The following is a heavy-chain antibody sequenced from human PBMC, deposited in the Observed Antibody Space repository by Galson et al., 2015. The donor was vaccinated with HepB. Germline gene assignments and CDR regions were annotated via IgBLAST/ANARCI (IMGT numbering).Heavy chain of an antibody. CDR2: IYSGGST. Sequence: SLRLSCAASEFTVSSNSMSWVRQAPGKGLEWVSVIYSGGSTYYADSVKGRFTISRDNSKNTLYLQMNSLRAEDTAVYYCARDGAAGYYYYYMDVWGKGTTVTVSS. V-gene: IGHV3-66*01. CDR1: EFTVSSNS. CDR3: ARDGAAGYYYYYMDV. D-gene: IGHD6-13*01. J-gene: IGHJ6*03.